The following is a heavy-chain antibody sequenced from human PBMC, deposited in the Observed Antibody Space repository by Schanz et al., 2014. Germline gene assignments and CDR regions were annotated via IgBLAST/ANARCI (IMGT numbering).Heavy chain of an antibody. CDR3: AREQIMAAAGLVDY. CDR2: ISGTTTYT. J-gene: IGHJ4*01. D-gene: IGHD6-13*01. V-gene: IGHV3-11*05. CDR1: GFTFSDHY. Sequence: VKLVESGGGAVRPGGSLRLSCAASGFTFSDHYMDWVRQAPGKGLEWVSYISGTTTYTNYADSVKGRFTISRDNAKNSLYLQMNSLRAEDTAVYYCAREQIMAAAGLVDYWGHGTLVTVSS.